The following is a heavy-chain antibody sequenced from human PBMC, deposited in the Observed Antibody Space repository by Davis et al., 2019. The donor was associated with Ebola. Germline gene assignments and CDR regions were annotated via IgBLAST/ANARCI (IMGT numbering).Heavy chain of an antibody. CDR2: ISGSGGRT. J-gene: IGHJ4*02. V-gene: IGHV3-23*01. CDR1: GFTFSSYS. Sequence: GGSLRLSCAASGFTFSSYSMNWVRQAPGKGLEWVSTISGSGGRTYLAASVKGRFTTSRDNSKNTLYLQMNSLRAEDTAVYYCAKELLSEGGLVVAGPGYWGQGTLVTVSS. CDR3: AKELLSEGGLVVAGPGY. D-gene: IGHD6-19*01.